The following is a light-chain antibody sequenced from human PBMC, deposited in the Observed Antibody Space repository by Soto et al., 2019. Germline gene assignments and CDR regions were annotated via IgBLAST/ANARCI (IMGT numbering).Light chain of an antibody. Sequence: EIVMTQSPATLSVSPWERATLSCRASQSVSSNLAWYQQKPGQAPRLLIYGASTRATGIPARFSGSGSGTDFTLTISSLEPEDSAVYFCQQYTGPPTTFGQGTRLEIK. V-gene: IGKV3-15*01. J-gene: IGKJ5*01. CDR2: GAS. CDR3: QQYTGPPTT. CDR1: QSVSSN.